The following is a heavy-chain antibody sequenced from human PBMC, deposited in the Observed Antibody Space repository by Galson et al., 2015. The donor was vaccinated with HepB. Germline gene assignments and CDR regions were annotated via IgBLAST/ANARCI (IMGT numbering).Heavy chain of an antibody. CDR2: INPSGGST. V-gene: IGHV1-46*01. CDR3: ARDSGYGYCSSTSCATLVGYYYGMDV. CDR1: GYTFTSYY. Sequence: SVKVSCKASGYTFTSYYMHWVRQAPGQGLEWMGIINPSGGSTSYAQKFQGRVTMTRDTSTSTVYMELSSLRSEDTAVYYCARDSGYGYCSSTSCATLVGYYYGMDVWGQGTTVTVSS. D-gene: IGHD2-2*03. J-gene: IGHJ6*02.